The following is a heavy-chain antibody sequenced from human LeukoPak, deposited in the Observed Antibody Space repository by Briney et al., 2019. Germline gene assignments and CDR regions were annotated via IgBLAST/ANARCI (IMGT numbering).Heavy chain of an antibody. CDR3: ARAGSSGWYHSDYFDY. D-gene: IGHD6-19*01. CDR2: IIPIFGTA. J-gene: IGHJ4*02. CDR1: GGTFSSYA. V-gene: IGHV1-69*13. Sequence: GASVKVSCKASGGTFSSYAISWVRQAPGQGLEWMGGIIPIFGTATYAQKFQGRVTITADESTSTAYMELSSLRSEDTAVYYCARAGSSGWYHSDYFDYWGQGTLVTVSS.